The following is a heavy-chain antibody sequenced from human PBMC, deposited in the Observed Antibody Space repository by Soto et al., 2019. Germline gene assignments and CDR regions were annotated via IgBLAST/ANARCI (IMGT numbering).Heavy chain of an antibody. D-gene: IGHD1-26*01. J-gene: IGHJ4*02. CDR1: GFTVSSNY. CDR2: IYTGGGT. Sequence: GGSLRLSCAASGFTVSSNYMSWVRQAPGKGLEWVSVIYTGGGTYYADSVKGRFTISRDYSKNTLYLQMNSLRAEDTAVYYCARDLGATKDYWGQGTLVTVSS. V-gene: IGHV3-53*01. CDR3: ARDLGATKDY.